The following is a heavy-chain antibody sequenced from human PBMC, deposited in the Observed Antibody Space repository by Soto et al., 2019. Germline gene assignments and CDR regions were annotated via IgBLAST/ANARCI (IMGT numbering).Heavy chain of an antibody. V-gene: IGHV3-74*01. CDR1: GLTYSTAW. D-gene: IGHD2-21*01. J-gene: IGHJ4*03. CDR3: ARPEIVVRHYMRI. Sequence: PGGSLRLSGEVSGLTYSTAWMHWVRQAPWKGLVWVSSINRDGSVTNYADSVKGRFTISRDSAEKTLYLQINSLRADDTGVYYCARPEIVVRHYMRIWGQGTPV. CDR2: INRDGSVT.